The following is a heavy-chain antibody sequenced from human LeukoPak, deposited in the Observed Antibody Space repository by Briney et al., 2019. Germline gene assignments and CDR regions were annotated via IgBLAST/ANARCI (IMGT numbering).Heavy chain of an antibody. D-gene: IGHD5-12*01. V-gene: IGHV4-34*01. CDR1: GGSFSGCY. CDR3: ATISLSEYSGYDAGYDY. J-gene: IGHJ4*02. Sequence: SETLSLTCAVYGGSFSGCYWSWIRQPPGKGLEWIGEINHSGSTNYNPSLKSRVTISVDTSKNQFSLKLSSVTAADTAVYYCATISLSEYSGYDAGYDYWGQGTLVTVSS. CDR2: INHSGST.